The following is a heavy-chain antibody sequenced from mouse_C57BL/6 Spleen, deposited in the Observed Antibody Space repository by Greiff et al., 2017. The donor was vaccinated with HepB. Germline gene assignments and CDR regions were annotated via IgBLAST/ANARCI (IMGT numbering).Heavy chain of an antibody. CDR1: GYTFTSYW. V-gene: IGHV1-55*01. CDR2: IYPGSGST. D-gene: IGHD2-3*01. Sequence: VQLQQPGAELVKPGASVKMSCKASGYTFTSYWITWVKQRPGQGLEWIGDIYPGSGSTNYNEKFKSKATLTVDKSSSTAYMQLSSLTSEDSAVYYCARYDGYDVFAYWGQGTLVTVSA. CDR3: ARYDGYDVFAY. J-gene: IGHJ3*01.